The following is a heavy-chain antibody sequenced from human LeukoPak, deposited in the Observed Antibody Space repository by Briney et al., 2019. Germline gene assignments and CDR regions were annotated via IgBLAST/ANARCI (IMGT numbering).Heavy chain of an antibody. V-gene: IGHV3-30*03. CDR2: IGSDGCTD. Sequence: GGSLRLSCAASGFTLSNYGMHWVRQAPGKGLEWVAVIGSDGCTDYYADPVKGRFTISRDSSKNMMYVQMNSLRTEDTAVYYCTREGMGTSFSAWFDPWGQGTLVTVSS. J-gene: IGHJ5*01. D-gene: IGHD1-7*01. CDR3: TREGMGTSFSAWFDP. CDR1: GFTLSNYG.